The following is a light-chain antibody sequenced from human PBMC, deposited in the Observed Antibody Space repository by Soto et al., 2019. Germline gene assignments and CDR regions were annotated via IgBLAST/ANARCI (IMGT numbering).Light chain of an antibody. J-gene: IGLJ2*01. Sequence: QSVLTQPPSVSGAPGQRVTISCTKNNSNIGAGHDVHWYQQLPGAAPKLLIYGNNNRPPGVPDRFSGSKSGTSASLAISGLQAEDEGDYYCQSYDSSLRGVVFGGGTKVTVL. V-gene: IGLV1-40*01. CDR2: GNN. CDR3: QSYDSSLRGVV. CDR1: NSNIGAGHD.